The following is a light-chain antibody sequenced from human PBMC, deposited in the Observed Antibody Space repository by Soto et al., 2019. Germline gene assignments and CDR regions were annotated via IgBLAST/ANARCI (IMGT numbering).Light chain of an antibody. J-gene: IGLJ2*01. CDR2: EVR. V-gene: IGLV2-8*01. CDR3: SSYAASNTVV. Sequence: QSVLTQPPSASGSPGQSVTISCTGTSSDVGGYNYVSWYQQHPGKAPKLMIYEVRNRPSGVPDRFSGSKSGNTASLTVSGLQAEDEADYYCSSYAASNTVVFGGGTKLTVL. CDR1: SSDVGGYNY.